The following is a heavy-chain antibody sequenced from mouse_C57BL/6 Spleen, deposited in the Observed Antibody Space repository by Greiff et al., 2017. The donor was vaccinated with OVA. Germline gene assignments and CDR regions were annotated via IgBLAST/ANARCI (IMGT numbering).Heavy chain of an antibody. CDR1: GYTFTSYW. CDR3: ARKGNGYLFAY. Sequence: QVQLQQSGAELVRPGSSVKLSCKASGYTFTSYWMHWVKQRPIQGLEWIGNIDPSDSETHYNQKFKDKATLTVDKSSSTAYMQLSSLTSEDSAVYYCARKGNGYLFAYWGQGTLVTVSA. J-gene: IGHJ3*01. D-gene: IGHD2-2*01. V-gene: IGHV1-52*01. CDR2: IDPSDSET.